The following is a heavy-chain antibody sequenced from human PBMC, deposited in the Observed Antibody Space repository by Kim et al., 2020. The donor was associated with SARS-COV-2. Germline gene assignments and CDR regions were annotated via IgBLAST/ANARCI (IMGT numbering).Heavy chain of an antibody. Sequence: SVKVSCKASGGTFSSYAISWVRQAPGQGLEWMGGIIPIFGTANYAQKFQGRVTITADESTSTAYMELSSLRSEDTAVYYCATQQIRGYSGYDDYWGQGTLVTVSS. D-gene: IGHD5-12*01. J-gene: IGHJ4*02. CDR1: GGTFSSYA. CDR3: ATQQIRGYSGYDDY. V-gene: IGHV1-69*13. CDR2: IIPIFGTA.